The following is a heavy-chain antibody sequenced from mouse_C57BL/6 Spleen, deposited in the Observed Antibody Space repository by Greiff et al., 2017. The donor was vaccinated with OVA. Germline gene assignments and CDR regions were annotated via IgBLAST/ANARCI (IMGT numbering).Heavy chain of an antibody. CDR3: ARHYYGSSYFDY. CDR2: INPNNGGT. CDR1: GYTFTDYY. Sequence: EVQLQQSGPELVKPGASVKISCKASGYTFTDYYMNWVKQSHGKSLEWIGDINPNNGGTSYNQKFKGKATLTVDKSSSTAYMELSSLTSEDSAVYYCARHYYGSSYFDYWGQGTTLTVSS. V-gene: IGHV1-26*01. J-gene: IGHJ2*01. D-gene: IGHD1-1*01.